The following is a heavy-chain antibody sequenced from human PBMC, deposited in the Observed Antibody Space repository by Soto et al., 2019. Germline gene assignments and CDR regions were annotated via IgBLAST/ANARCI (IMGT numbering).Heavy chain of an antibody. Sequence: PGGSLRLSCAASGFTFSSYSMNWVRQAPGKGLEWVSSISSSSSYIYYADSVKGRFTISRDNAKNSLYLQMNSLRAEDTAVYYCARDPTRQILLWFGELFSRFDPWGQGTLVTVSS. CDR1: GFTFSSYS. D-gene: IGHD3-10*01. CDR3: ARDPTRQILLWFGELFSRFDP. CDR2: ISSSSSYI. J-gene: IGHJ5*02. V-gene: IGHV3-21*01.